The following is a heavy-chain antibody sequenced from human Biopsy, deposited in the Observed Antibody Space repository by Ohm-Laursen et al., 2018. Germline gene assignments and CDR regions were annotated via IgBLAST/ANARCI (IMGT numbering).Heavy chain of an antibody. J-gene: IGHJ4*02. CDR3: AKDLRNNNWGVEN. D-gene: IGHD7-27*01. Sequence: SLRLSCAASGFSFSNYGMHWVRQAPGKGLEWVALISHGGNDEYYADSVGGRFTISRDNSKNTVLLQMNSLRAEDTAVFYCAKDLRNNNWGVENWGQGTLVTVSS. CDR1: GFSFSNYG. V-gene: IGHV3-30*18. CDR2: ISHGGNDE.